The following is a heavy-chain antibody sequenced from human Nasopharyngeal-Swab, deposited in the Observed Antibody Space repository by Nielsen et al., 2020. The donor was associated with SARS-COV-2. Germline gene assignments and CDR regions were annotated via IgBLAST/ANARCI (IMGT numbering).Heavy chain of an antibody. CDR1: GFDFWKYA. D-gene: IGHD2-21*02. CDR2: VSNNDGSLT. CDR3: AKDDFCPACAFDV. J-gene: IGHJ3*01. Sequence: GESLKISCAASGFDFWKYAMSWVRQAPGKGLEWVSTVSNNDGSLTFYADSVKGRFTISRDPSKNTVSLQMNSLRAEDTVVYYCAKDDFCPACAFDVWGQGTIVTVSS. V-gene: IGHV3-23*01.